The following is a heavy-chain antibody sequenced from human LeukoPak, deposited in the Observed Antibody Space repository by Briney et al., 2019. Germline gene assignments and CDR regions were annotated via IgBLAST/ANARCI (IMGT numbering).Heavy chain of an antibody. V-gene: IGHV1-24*01. Sequence: ASVKVSCKVSGNTLTKFSMHWVRQAPGKGLKWMGGFDLDEGKRIYAQKLKGRVIMTEDTSTDTAYMEIKSLTFEDTAVYYCAKGPSGSDYDWYFDLWGRGTLITVSS. J-gene: IGHJ2*01. D-gene: IGHD4-17*01. CDR2: FDLDEGKR. CDR1: GNTLTKFS. CDR3: AKGPSGSDYDWYFDL.